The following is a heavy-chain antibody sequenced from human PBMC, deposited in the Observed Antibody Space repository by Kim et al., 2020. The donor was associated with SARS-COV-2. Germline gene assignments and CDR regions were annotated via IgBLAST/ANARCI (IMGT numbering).Heavy chain of an antibody. J-gene: IGHJ3*02. V-gene: IGHV4-39*01. D-gene: IGHD3-3*01. CDR2: IYYSGST. Sequence: SETLSRTCTVSGGSISSSSYYWGWIRQPPGKGLEWIGSIYYSGSTYYNPSLKSRVTISVDTSKNQFSLKLSSVTAADTAVYYCARPRGLRFSSHLGAFDIWGQGTMVTVSS. CDR3: ARPRGLRFSSHLGAFDI. CDR1: GGSISSSSYY.